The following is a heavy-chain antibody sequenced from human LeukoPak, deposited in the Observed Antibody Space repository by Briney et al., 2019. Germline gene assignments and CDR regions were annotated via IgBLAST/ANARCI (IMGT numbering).Heavy chain of an antibody. D-gene: IGHD3-16*01. CDR3: AKDLGSYFDY. J-gene: IGHJ4*02. Sequence: GGSLRLSCAASGFTFSSYGMHWVRQAPGKGLEWVPFIRYDGSNKYYADSVKGRFTISRDNSKNTLYLQMNSLRAEDTAVYYCAKDLGSYFDYWAREPWSPSPQ. CDR2: IRYDGSNK. CDR1: GFTFSSYG. V-gene: IGHV3-30*02.